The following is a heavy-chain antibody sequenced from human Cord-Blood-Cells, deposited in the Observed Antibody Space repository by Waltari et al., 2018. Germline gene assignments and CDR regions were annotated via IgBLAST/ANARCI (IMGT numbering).Heavy chain of an antibody. D-gene: IGHD3-22*01. V-gene: IGHV3-7*01. Sequence: MSWVRQAPGKGLEWVANIKQDGSEKYYVDSVKDRFTISRDNAKNSLYLQMNSLRAEDTAVYYCARDSLNYYDSSGYYAFDIWGQGTMVTVSS. CDR2: IKQDGSEK. CDR3: ARDSLNYYDSSGYYAFDI. J-gene: IGHJ3*02.